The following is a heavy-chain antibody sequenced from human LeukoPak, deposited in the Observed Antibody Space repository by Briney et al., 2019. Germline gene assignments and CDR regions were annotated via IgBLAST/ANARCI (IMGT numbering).Heavy chain of an antibody. V-gene: IGHV3-21*01. CDR2: ISRSGTYK. Sequence: PGGSLRLSCAASGFTFSSYSMNWVRQAPGKGLEWVSSISRSGTYKNYADSVKGRFTLSRDNAKNLMILQMNSLRAEDTAVYYCARDRDIVVVPAAHPNYFDYWGQGTLVTVSS. CDR1: GFTFSSYS. CDR3: ARDRDIVVVPAAHPNYFDY. J-gene: IGHJ4*02. D-gene: IGHD2-2*01.